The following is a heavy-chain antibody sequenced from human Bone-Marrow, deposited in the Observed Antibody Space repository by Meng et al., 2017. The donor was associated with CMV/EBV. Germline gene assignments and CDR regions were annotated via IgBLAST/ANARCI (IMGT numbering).Heavy chain of an antibody. CDR1: GGSISSYY. V-gene: IGHV4-59*01. J-gene: IGHJ4*02. CDR3: ARARLGYCSSTSCYTYDY. D-gene: IGHD2-2*02. CDR2: IYYSGST. Sequence: SETLSLTCTVSGGSISSYYWSWIRQPPGKGLEWIGYIYYSGSTNYNPSLKSRVTISVDTSKNQFSLKLSSVTAADTDVYYCARARLGYCSSTSCYTYDYCGQGTLVTVSS.